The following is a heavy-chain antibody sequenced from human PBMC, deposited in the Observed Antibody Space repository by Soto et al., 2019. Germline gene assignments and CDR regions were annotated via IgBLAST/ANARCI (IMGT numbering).Heavy chain of an antibody. CDR3: ARGGRYYHYGMDV. V-gene: IGHV4-59*01. CDR2: IYYSGST. J-gene: IGHJ6*02. CDR1: GGSISIYY. Sequence: PSETLSLTCTVSGGSISIYYWSWIRQPPGKGLEWIGYIYYSGSTNYNPSLKSRVTISVDTSKNQFSLKLSSVTAADTAVYYCARGGRYYHYGMDVWDHGTRFTV. D-gene: IGHD2-15*01.